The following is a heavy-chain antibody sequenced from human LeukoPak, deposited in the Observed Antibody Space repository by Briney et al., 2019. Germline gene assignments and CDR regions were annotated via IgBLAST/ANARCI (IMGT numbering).Heavy chain of an antibody. Sequence: GASPKVSSEQSGDSFTSDGLRGGPETPGQGLGWRGWTSAYNGNTNYAQKIQGRVTLTTDTSTSTAYMELRSLSSDDTAVYYCARGIGEIMYIWFDPCGQGTLGTVSS. V-gene: IGHV1-18*01. D-gene: IGHD3-10*01. CDR2: TSAYNGNT. CDR3: ARGIGEIMYIWFDP. J-gene: IGHJ5*02. CDR1: GDSFTSDG.